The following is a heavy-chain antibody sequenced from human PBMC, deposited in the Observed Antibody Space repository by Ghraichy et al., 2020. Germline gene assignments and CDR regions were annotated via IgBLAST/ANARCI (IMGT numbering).Heavy chain of an antibody. CDR2: TYYRGGT. D-gene: IGHD3-10*01. CDR3: VREWGYYGSGSDTFDS. CDR1: EGFVNADEYY. Sequence: SETLSLTCTVSEGFVNADEYYWSWIRQTPGKGLEWIGYTYYRGGTNYAPSLRSRVTISVDISSKQFFLRLHSVTTADTAVYYCVREWGYYGSGSDTFDSWGQGTLVTVSS. V-gene: IGHV4-61*08. J-gene: IGHJ4*02.